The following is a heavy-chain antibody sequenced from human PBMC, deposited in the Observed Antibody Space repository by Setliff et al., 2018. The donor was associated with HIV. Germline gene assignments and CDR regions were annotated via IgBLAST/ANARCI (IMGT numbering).Heavy chain of an antibody. D-gene: IGHD6-19*01. CDR3: VRVPEAGTADFYYYYYGMDV. Sequence: PGGSLRLSCAASGFTFSRYWMSWVRQAPGKGLEWVANIKTDGSEKDYVDSVKGRFTISRDNAKNSLYLQMNSLRAEDTALYYCVRVPEAGTADFYYYYYGMDVWGPGTTVTVS. CDR1: GFTFSRYW. V-gene: IGHV3-7*01. J-gene: IGHJ6*02. CDR2: IKTDGSEK.